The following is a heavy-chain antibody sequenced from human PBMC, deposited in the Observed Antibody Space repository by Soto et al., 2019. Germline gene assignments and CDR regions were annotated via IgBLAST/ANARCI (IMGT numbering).Heavy chain of an antibody. CDR2: IIPIFGTA. CDR1: GGTFSSYA. D-gene: IGHD6-6*01. Sequence: QVQLVQSGAEVKKPGSSMKVSCKASGGTFSSYAISWVRQAPGQGLEWMGGIIPIFGTANYAQKFQGRVTITADESTSTAYMELSSLRSEDTAVYYCARGIGGGQLVAPTLFDYWGQGTLVTVSS. V-gene: IGHV1-69*01. CDR3: ARGIGGGQLVAPTLFDY. J-gene: IGHJ4*02.